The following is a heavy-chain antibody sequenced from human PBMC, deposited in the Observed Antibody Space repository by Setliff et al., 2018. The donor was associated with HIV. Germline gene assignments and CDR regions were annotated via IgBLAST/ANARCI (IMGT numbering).Heavy chain of an antibody. CDR3: ARVVATTSYQNYMDV. CDR1: GFTFNNYA. Sequence: GGSLRLSCAVSGFTFNNYAMSWVRQAPGKGLEWVPAISDSGGNTHYADSVKGRFTISRDNSKNTLHLQMNSLRAVDTAVYYCARVVATTSYQNYMDVWGKGTTVTVSS. D-gene: IGHD5-12*01. J-gene: IGHJ6*03. CDR2: ISDSGGNT. V-gene: IGHV3-23*01.